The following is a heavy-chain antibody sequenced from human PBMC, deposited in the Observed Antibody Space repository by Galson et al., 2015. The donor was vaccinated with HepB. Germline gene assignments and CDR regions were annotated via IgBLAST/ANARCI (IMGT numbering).Heavy chain of an antibody. D-gene: IGHD1-26*01. V-gene: IGHV3-30-3*01. CDR1: GFTFSSHA. Sequence: SLRLSCAASGFTFSSHAMHWVRQAPGKGLEWVAVISHDGINRYYAESVRGRFTMSRDNAKNTLGLQMSSLRAEDTALYSCGRDISGGALDIWGQGTMVTVSS. J-gene: IGHJ3*02. CDR3: GRDISGGALDI. CDR2: ISHDGINR.